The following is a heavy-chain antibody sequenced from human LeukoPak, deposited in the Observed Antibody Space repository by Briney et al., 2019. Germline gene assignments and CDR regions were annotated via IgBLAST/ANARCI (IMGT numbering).Heavy chain of an antibody. J-gene: IGHJ6*02. Sequence: PSETLSLTCAVYGGSFSGYYWSWIRQPPGKGLEWIGEINHSGSTNYNPSLKSRATISVDTSKNQFSLKLSSVTAADTAVYYCARCGYYYYGMDVWGQGTTVTVSS. CDR2: INHSGST. V-gene: IGHV4-34*01. CDR3: ARCGYYYYGMDV. CDR1: GGSFSGYY.